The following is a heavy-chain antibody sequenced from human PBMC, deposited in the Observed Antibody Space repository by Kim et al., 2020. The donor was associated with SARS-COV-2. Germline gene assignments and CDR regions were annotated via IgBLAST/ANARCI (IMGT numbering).Heavy chain of an antibody. CDR3: ARVSYYDYVWGSYRPSYFDY. D-gene: IGHD3-16*02. J-gene: IGHJ4*02. CDR1: GYTFTSYA. V-gene: IGHV7-4-1*02. CDR2: INTNTGNP. Sequence: ASVKVSCKASGYTFTSYAMNWVRQAPGQGLEWMGWINTNTGNPTYAQGFTGRFVFSLDTSVSTAYLQISSLKAEDTAVYYCARVSYYDYVWGSYRPSYFDYWGQGTLVTVSS.